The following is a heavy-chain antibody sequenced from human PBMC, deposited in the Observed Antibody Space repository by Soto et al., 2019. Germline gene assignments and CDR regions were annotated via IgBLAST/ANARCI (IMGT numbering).Heavy chain of an antibody. J-gene: IGHJ6*02. V-gene: IGHV1-18*01. D-gene: IGHD6-19*01. CDR1: GYTFTSYG. Sequence: ASVKVSCKASGYTFTSYGISWVRQAPGQGLEWMGWISAYGGNTNYAQKLQGRVTMTTDTSTSTAYMELRSLRSDDTAVYYCARTQWLVSFYYYGMGVWGQGTTVTVSS. CDR3: ARTQWLVSFYYYGMGV. CDR2: ISAYGGNT.